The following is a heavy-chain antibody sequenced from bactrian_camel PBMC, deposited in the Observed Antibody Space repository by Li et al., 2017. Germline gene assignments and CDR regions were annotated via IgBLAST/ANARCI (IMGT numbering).Heavy chain of an antibody. J-gene: IGHJ4*01. CDR3: AADRLVRTGRELKVDEYSR. V-gene: IGHV3S55*01. CDR1: SSISGNKC. D-gene: IGHD5*01. Sequence: VQLVKSGGGSVQAGGSLRLSCVASSSISGNKCVAWFRQAPGKEREGVAFIGVSGTTAYADSVKGRFTVSQDSAKNILYLQMNSLKVEDTAMYYCAADRLVRTGRELKVDEYSRWGQGTQVTVS. CDR2: IGVSGTT.